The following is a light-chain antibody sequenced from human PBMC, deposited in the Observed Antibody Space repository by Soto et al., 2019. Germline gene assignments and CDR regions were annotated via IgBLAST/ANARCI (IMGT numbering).Light chain of an antibody. CDR1: QRVLYSSNNKNY. V-gene: IGKV4-1*01. Sequence: DIVMTQSPDSLAVSLGERATINCKSSQRVLYSSNNKNYLAWYQQKPGQPPKLLLYWASTRESGVPDRFSGSGYGTDFTLTISSLQAEDVAVYYCQQYYSTLITFGQGTRLEI. CDR2: WAS. J-gene: IGKJ5*01. CDR3: QQYYSTLIT.